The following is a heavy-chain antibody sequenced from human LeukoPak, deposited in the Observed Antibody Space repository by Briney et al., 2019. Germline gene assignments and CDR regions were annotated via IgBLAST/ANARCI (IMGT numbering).Heavy chain of an antibody. CDR3: ARGGRGYSSSWYHFDY. Sequence: GGSLRLSCAASGFTCSSYWMSWVRQAPGKGLEWVANIKQDGSEKSYADSVKGRFTISRDNSKNTLYLQMNSLRAEDTAVYYCARGGRGYSSSWYHFDYWGQGTLVTVSS. V-gene: IGHV3-7*01. J-gene: IGHJ4*02. CDR1: GFTCSSYW. D-gene: IGHD6-13*01. CDR2: IKQDGSEK.